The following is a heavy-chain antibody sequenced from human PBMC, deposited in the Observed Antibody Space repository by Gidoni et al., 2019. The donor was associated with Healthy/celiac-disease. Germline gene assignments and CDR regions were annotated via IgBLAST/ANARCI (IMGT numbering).Heavy chain of an antibody. Sequence: QVQLVESGGGVVQPGRSLRLSCAASGFTFSSYGMHWVRQAPGKGLEWVAVISYDVSNKYYADSVKGRFTIARDNSKNTLYLQMNSLRAEDTAVYYCAKRYSGYDWDAFDIWGQGTMVTVSS. V-gene: IGHV3-30*18. CDR3: AKRYSGYDWDAFDI. CDR2: ISYDVSNK. CDR1: GFTFSSYG. J-gene: IGHJ3*02. D-gene: IGHD5-12*01.